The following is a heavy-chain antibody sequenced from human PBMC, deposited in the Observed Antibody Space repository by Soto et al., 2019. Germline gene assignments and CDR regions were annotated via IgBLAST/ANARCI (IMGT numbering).Heavy chain of an antibody. D-gene: IGHD3-3*01. CDR1: GGSFSGYY. Sequence: SETLSLTCAVYGGSFSGYYWSWIRQPPGKGLEWIGEFNHSGSTNYNPSLKIRVTISVDTSKNQFSLKLSSVTAADTAVYYCARGLPPAGYYDFWSGYYHGFWFDPWGQGTLVTVSS. J-gene: IGHJ5*02. CDR3: ARGLPPAGYYDFWSGYYHGFWFDP. CDR2: FNHSGST. V-gene: IGHV4-34*01.